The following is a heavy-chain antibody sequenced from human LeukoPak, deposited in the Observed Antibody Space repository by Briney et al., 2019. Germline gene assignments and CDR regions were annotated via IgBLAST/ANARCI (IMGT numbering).Heavy chain of an antibody. CDR1: GGSFSGYY. J-gene: IGHJ4*02. Sequence: PSETLSLTCAIYGGSFSGYYWSWIRQPPGKGLEWIGEINHSGSTNYNPSLKSRVTISVDTSKNQFSLKLSSVTAADTAVYYCARGQTIVGATGDFWGQGTLVTVSS. D-gene: IGHD1-26*01. V-gene: IGHV4-34*01. CDR3: ARGQTIVGATGDF. CDR2: INHSGST.